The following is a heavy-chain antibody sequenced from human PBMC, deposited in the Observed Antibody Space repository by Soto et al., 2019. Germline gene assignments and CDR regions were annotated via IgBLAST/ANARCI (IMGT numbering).Heavy chain of an antibody. CDR2: IYHSGTT. D-gene: IGHD2-15*01. J-gene: IGHJ4*02. CDR1: GGSIGNDDYS. Sequence: NPSETLSLTCTVSGGSIGNDDYSWSWVRQPPGKGLEWIGYIYHSGTTYYNPSLTSRVTISVDGSNNQFSLKLTSMTAADTAVYYCATVIPATRYFAYWGQGILVTVS. CDR3: ATVIPATRYFAY. V-gene: IGHV4-30-2*01.